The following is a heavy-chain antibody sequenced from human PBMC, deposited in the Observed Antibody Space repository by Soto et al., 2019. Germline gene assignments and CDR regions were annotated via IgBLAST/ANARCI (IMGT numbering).Heavy chain of an antibody. D-gene: IGHD4-4*01. V-gene: IGHV1-69*13. CDR1: GGTFSSYA. CDR3: ARDSGSNYGFYYHYGMDV. Sequence: SVKVSCKASGGTFSSYAISWVRQAPGQGLEWMGGIIPIFGTANYAQKFQGRVTITADESTSTAYMELSSLRSEDTAVYYCARDSGSNYGFYYHYGMDVWGQGNTVTVSS. J-gene: IGHJ6*02. CDR2: IIPIFGTA.